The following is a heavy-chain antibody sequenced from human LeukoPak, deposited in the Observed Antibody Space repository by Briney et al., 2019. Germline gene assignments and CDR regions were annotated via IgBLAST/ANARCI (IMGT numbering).Heavy chain of an antibody. J-gene: IGHJ4*02. CDR2: ISGNGGSI. CDR1: GFTFNTYA. V-gene: IGHV3-23*01. D-gene: IGHD3-10*01. CDR3: AKDVKVVRGVFDY. Sequence: GGSLRLSCAASGFTFNTYAMSWVRQAPGKGLEWVSAISGNGGSIYYADSVKGRFTISRDNSKNTLYLQMNSLRAEDTAVYYCAKDVKVVRGVFDYWGQGTLVTVSS.